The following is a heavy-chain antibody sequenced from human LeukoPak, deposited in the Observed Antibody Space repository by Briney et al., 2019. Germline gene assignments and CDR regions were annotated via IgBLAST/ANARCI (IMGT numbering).Heavy chain of an antibody. CDR1: GGTFSSYA. CDR3: ARELAGTYSFDY. Sequence: ASVKVSCTASGGTFSSYAISWVRQAPGQGLEWMGTINPSGGRITYAQKFQGRVFVTRDTSTSTVYMELSSLRSEDTAVYYCARELAGTYSFDYGGQGTLVTVSS. J-gene: IGHJ4*02. D-gene: IGHD7-27*01. V-gene: IGHV1-46*01. CDR2: INPSGGRI.